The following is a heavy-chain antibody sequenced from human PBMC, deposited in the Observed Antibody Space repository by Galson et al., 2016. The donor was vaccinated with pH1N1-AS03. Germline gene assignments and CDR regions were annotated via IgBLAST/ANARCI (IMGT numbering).Heavy chain of an antibody. J-gene: IGHJ6*02. V-gene: IGHV1-2*04. Sequence: SVKVSCKASGYIFTGFYVHWVRQAPGQGLEWMGWINPNSGVTNYAQKFQAWVTMTGGTSISTAYMELYGLKSDDTAVYYCARDPRGPCSSATCPTTYYFGMDVWGQGTTVIVSS. CDR2: INPNSGVT. CDR3: ARDPRGPCSSATCPTTYYFGMDV. D-gene: IGHD1-26*01. CDR1: GYIFTGFY.